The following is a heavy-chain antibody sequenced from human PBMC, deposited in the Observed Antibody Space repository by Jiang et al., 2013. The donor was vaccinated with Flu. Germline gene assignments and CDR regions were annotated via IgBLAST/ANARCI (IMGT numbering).Heavy chain of an antibody. J-gene: IGHJ3*02. CDR1: GFTVSSNY. CDR2: IYSGGST. V-gene: IGHV3-66*01. Sequence: VQLVESGGGLVQPGGSLRLSCAASGFTVSSNYMSWVRQAPGKGLEWVSVIYSGGSTYYADSVKGRFTISRDNSKNTLYLQMNSLRAEDTAVYYCARGRHAEYDSSGHDAFDIWGQGTMVTVSS. D-gene: IGHD3-22*01. CDR3: ARGRHAEYDSSGHDAFDI.